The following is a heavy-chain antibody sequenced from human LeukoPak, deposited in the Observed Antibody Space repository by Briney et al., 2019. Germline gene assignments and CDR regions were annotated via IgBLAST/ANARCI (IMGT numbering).Heavy chain of an antibody. V-gene: IGHV4-31*01. Sequence: SQTLSLTCTVSGGSISSGGYYWSWIRQHPGKGLEWIGYIYYSGSTYYNPSLKSTVTISVDTSKNQFSLKLSSVTAADTAVYYCARVSRPVFAIVVVPAFDIWGQGTMVTVSS. J-gene: IGHJ3*02. CDR3: ARVSRPVFAIVVVPAFDI. D-gene: IGHD3-22*01. CDR2: IYYSGST. CDR1: GGSISSGGYY.